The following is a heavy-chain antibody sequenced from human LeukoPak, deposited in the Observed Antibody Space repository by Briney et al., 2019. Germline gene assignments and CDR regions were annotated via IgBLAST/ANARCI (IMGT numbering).Heavy chain of an antibody. V-gene: IGHV4-4*07. CDR2: IYTSGST. Sequence: PSETLSLTCTVSGGSISSYYWSWIRQPAGKGLEWIGRIYTSGSTNYNPSLKSRVTMSVDTSKNQFSLKLSSVTAADTAVYYCARDHVNRGYFDWADAFDIWGQGTMVTVSS. CDR3: ARDHVNRGYFDWADAFDI. CDR1: GGSISSYY. J-gene: IGHJ3*02. D-gene: IGHD3-9*01.